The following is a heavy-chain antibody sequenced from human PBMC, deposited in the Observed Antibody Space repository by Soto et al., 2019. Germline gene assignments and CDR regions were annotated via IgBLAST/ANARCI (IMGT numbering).Heavy chain of an antibody. J-gene: IGHJ4*02. CDR2: LGGSGGRT. CDR1: GFTLSSYA. CDR3: ARGGGIAVAYYFDY. D-gene: IGHD6-19*01. Sequence: VGSLRLSCEASGFTLSSYAMSWVRQAPGKGLQWVSTLGGSGGRTYYAESVKGRFTTSRDNSKSTLYLQMSSLRAEDTAVYYCARGGGIAVAYYFDYWGQGTLVTVSS. V-gene: IGHV3-23*01.